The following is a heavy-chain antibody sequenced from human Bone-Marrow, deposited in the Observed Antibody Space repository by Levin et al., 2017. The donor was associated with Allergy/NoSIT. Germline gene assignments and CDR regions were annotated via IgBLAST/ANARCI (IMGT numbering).Heavy chain of an antibody. V-gene: IGHV3-13*04. CDR2: IGIPGDT. J-gene: IGHJ4*02. CDR3: ARDGHPFDY. CDR1: GFTFSSYD. Sequence: GESLKISCAASGFTFSSYDMHWVRRRPGKGLEWVSLIGIPGDTDYSGSVKGRFTISRENAKNSLYLQMNSLRAGDTAVYYCARDGHPFDYWGPGTLVTVSS.